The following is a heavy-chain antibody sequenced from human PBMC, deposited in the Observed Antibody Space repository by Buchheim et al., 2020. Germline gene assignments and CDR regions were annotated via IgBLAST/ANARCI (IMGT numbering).Heavy chain of an antibody. Sequence: QVQLQESGPGLVKPSQTLSLTCTVSGGSISSGGYYWSWIRQHPGKGLEWIGYIYYSGSTYYNPSLKSRVTISVDTSKNQFSLKLSSVTAADTAVYYCARDGSPYYDFWSSYYYYYGMDVWGQGTT. CDR3: ARDGSPYYDFWSSYYYYYGMDV. V-gene: IGHV4-31*03. D-gene: IGHD3-3*01. CDR2: IYYSGST. J-gene: IGHJ6*02. CDR1: GGSISSGGYY.